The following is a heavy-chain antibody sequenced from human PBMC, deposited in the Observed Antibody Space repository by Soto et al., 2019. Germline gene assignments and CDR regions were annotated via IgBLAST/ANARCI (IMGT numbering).Heavy chain of an antibody. Sequence: PGGSLRLSCSASGFTFSMHSVHWVRQTPGKALEYVSAISRDGRSTFYAESVKGRFTISRDNAKNSLYLQMNSLRDEDTAVYYCAREDIGGSYSNYWGQGTLVTVSS. CDR1: GFTFSMHS. CDR2: ISRDGRST. CDR3: AREDIGGSYSNY. V-gene: IGHV3-64*04. J-gene: IGHJ4*02. D-gene: IGHD1-26*01.